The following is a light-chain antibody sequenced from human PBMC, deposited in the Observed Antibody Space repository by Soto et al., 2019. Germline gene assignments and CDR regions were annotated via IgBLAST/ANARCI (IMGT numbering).Light chain of an antibody. CDR2: DAS. V-gene: IGKV1-5*01. CDR3: QQYNT. Sequence: DIQMTQSPSTLSASVGDRVTITCRASQSISSWLAWYQQKPGKAPKLLIYDASSLESGVPSRFSGSGSGTKFTLTISSLQPDDFATYYCQQYNTFGQGTKVEIK. J-gene: IGKJ1*01. CDR1: QSISSW.